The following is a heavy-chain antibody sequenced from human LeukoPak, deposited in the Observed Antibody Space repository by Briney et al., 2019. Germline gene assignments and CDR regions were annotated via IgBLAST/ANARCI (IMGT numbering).Heavy chain of an antibody. J-gene: IGHJ4*02. V-gene: IGHV3-11*01. CDR2: ISSSGSTI. Sequence: GGSLRLSCAASGFTFSDYYMSWIRQAPGKGLEWVSYISSSGSTIYYADSVKGRFTISRDNAKNSLYLQMNSLRAEDTAVYYCARDPDYYDSSGEFDYWGQGTLVTVSS. CDR3: ARDPDYYDSSGEFDY. CDR1: GFTFSDYY. D-gene: IGHD3-22*01.